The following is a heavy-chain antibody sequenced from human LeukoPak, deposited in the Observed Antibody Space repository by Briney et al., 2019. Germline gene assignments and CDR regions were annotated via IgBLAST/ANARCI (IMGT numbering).Heavy chain of an antibody. D-gene: IGHD1-26*01. Sequence: PGGSLRLSCAVSGFTFSSYWMSWVRQAPGKGLEWAANIKQDGSEKYYVDSVKGRFTISRDNAKNALYLQMNSLRAADTAVYYCAKDPSGGELLDAFDIWGQGTMVTVSS. CDR1: GFTFSSYW. J-gene: IGHJ3*02. CDR2: IKQDGSEK. V-gene: IGHV3-7*01. CDR3: AKDPSGGELLDAFDI.